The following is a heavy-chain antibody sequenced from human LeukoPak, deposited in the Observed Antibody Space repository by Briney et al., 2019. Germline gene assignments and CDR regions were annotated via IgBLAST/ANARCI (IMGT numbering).Heavy chain of an antibody. CDR1: GGTFSSYA. V-gene: IGHV1-69*13. CDR2: IIPIFGTA. Sequence: SVKVSCKASGGTFSSYAISWVRQAPGQGLEWMGGIIPIFGTANYAHKFQGRVTITADESTSTAYMELSSLRSEDTAVYYCARGVATAPSYYYYYMDVWGKGTTVTISS. J-gene: IGHJ6*03. CDR3: ARGVATAPSYYYYYMDV. D-gene: IGHD5-12*01.